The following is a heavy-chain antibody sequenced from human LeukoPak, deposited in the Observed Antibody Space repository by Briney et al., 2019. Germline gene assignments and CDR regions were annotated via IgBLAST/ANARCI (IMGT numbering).Heavy chain of an antibody. Sequence: SETLSLTCTVSGGSISSYYWSWIRQPPGKGLEWIGYIYYSGSTNYNPSLKSRDTISVDTSKNQFSLKLSSVTAADTAVYYCAIGRVGATTVDYWGQGTLVTVSS. CDR2: IYYSGST. CDR1: GGSISSYY. CDR3: AIGRVGATTVDY. V-gene: IGHV4-59*01. J-gene: IGHJ4*02. D-gene: IGHD1-26*01.